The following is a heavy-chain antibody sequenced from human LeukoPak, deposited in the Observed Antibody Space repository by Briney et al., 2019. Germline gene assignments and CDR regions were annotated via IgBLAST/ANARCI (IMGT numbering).Heavy chain of an antibody. CDR1: GYTFTNYA. CDR2: INTNTGNP. V-gene: IGHV7-4-1*02. D-gene: IGHD5-24*01. CDR3: ARDPPEERHTPLDY. J-gene: IGHJ4*02. Sequence: ASVKVSCKASGYTFTNYAMNWVRQAPGQGLEWMGWINTNTGNPTYAQGFTGRFVFSLDTSVSTAYLQISSLKAEDTAVYYCARDPPEERHTPLDYWGQGTLVIVSS.